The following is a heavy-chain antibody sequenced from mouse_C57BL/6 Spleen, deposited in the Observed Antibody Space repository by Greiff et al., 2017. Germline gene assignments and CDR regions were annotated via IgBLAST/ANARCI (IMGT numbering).Heavy chain of an antibody. CDR1: GYSFTGYY. Sequence: VQLQQSGPELVKPGASVKISCKASGYSFTGYYMNWVKQSPEKSLEWIGEINPSTGGTTYNQKFKAKATLTVDKSSSTAYMPLKSLTSEDSAVYYCARRTGCYSPLSMYYWGQGTSGTVSS. CDR3: ARRTGCYSPLSMYY. D-gene: IGHD3-2*02. J-gene: IGHJ4*01. CDR2: INPSTGGT. V-gene: IGHV1-42*01.